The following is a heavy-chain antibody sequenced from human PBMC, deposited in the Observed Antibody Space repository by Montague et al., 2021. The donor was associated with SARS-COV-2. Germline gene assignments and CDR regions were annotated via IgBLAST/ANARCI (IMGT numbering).Heavy chain of an antibody. V-gene: IGHV4-39*01. D-gene: IGHD3-3*01. Sequence: SDTLSLTCTLSGGSVSSSDYYWGWIRQPPGKGLEWIGSLFYSVNTYYNPSLKSRVTISVDTSKNQFSLKLSSVTAADTAVYYCARTNYDFWRGHQRGGAFDIWGQGTMVTVSS. CDR3: ARTNYDFWRGHQRGGAFDI. CDR2: LFYSVNT. CDR1: GGSVSSSDYY. J-gene: IGHJ3*02.